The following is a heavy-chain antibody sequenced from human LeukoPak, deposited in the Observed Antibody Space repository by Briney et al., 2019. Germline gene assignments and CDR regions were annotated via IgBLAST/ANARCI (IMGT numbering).Heavy chain of an antibody. Sequence: GGSLRLSCAASGFTFSSYWMHCVRHAPGKGLVWVSRINSDGSSTSYADSVKGRFTISRDNAKNTLYLQMNSLRAEDTAVYYCARDHGDSSFDYWGQGTLVTVSS. D-gene: IGHD4-17*01. CDR1: GFTFSSYW. J-gene: IGHJ4*02. CDR3: ARDHGDSSFDY. V-gene: IGHV3-74*01. CDR2: INSDGSST.